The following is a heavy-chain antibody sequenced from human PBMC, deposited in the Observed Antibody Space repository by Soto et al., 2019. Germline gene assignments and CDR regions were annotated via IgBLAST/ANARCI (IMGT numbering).Heavy chain of an antibody. CDR3: AHSGLSRGYSYGEYFDY. Sequence: QITLKESGPTLVKPTQTLTLTCTFSGFSLSTSGVGVGWIRQPPGKALEWLALIYWDDDKRYSPSLKSRLTITKNTSKNQVVLTMTNMDPVDTATYYCAHSGLSRGYSYGEYFDYWGQGTLVTVSS. V-gene: IGHV2-5*02. CDR2: IYWDDDK. CDR1: GFSLSTSGVG. J-gene: IGHJ4*02. D-gene: IGHD5-18*01.